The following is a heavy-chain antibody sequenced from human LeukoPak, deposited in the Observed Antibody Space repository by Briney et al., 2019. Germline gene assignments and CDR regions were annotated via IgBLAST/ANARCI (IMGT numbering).Heavy chain of an antibody. Sequence: PGRSLRLSCAASGFTFSSYGMHWVRQAPGKGLEWVAVISYDGSNKYYADSVKGRFTISRDNSKNTLYLQMNSLRAEDTAVYYCARRGMSSGYFDYWGQGTLVTVSS. CDR3: ARRGMSSGYFDY. CDR2: ISYDGSNK. D-gene: IGHD3-22*01. CDR1: GFTFSSYG. V-gene: IGHV3-30*03. J-gene: IGHJ4*02.